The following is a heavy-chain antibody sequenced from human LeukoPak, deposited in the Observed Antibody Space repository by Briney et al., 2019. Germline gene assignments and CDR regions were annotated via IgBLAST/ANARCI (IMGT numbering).Heavy chain of an antibody. J-gene: IGHJ4*02. CDR1: GFTFSSYS. V-gene: IGHV3-21*01. CDR2: ISSSSSYI. CDR3: ARGVRDSGYAVDY. Sequence: GGSLRLSCAASGFTFSSYSMIWVRQAPGKGLEWVSSISSSSSYIYYADSVKGRFTISRDNAKNSLYLQMNSLRAEDTAVYYCARGVRDSGYAVDYWGQGTLVTVSS. D-gene: IGHD5-12*01.